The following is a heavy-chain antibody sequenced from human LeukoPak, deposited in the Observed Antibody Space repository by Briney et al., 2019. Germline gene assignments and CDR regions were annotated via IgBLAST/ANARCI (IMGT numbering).Heavy chain of an antibody. V-gene: IGHV4-34*01. CDR1: GGSFSDYY. CDR3: GRHGAGKLIDI. Sequence: SETLSLTCAAYGGSFSDYYWSWVRQPPGKGLEWIGEINHSGSTNYNPSLKSRVTISVDTSKNQFSLKLSSVTAADTAVYYCGRHGAGKLIDIWGQGTMVTVSS. CDR2: INHSGST. J-gene: IGHJ3*02. D-gene: IGHD3-16*01.